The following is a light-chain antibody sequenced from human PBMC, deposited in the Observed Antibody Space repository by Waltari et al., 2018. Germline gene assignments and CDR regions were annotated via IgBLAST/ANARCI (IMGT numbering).Light chain of an antibody. J-gene: IGLJ2*01. CDR1: SLSKQF. V-gene: IGLV3-25*03. CDR3: QTADLGGDVV. CDR2: KDT. Sequence: SYEVTQPPSVSVSPGQTARNHCSGDSLSKQFVYWYPQKSGQAPVLVIFKDTERASGIPERFSGSTSGTIVTLTINGVQAQDEADYYCQTADLGGDVVFGGGTKLTVL.